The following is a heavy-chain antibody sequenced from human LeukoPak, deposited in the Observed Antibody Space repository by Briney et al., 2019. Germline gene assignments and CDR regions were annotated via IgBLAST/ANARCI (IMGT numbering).Heavy chain of an antibody. CDR1: GFTFSSYS. V-gene: IGHV3-48*02. D-gene: IGHD2-21*02. CDR2: ITSRSTI. J-gene: IGHJ4*02. Sequence: PGGSLRLSCAASGFTFSSYSMNWVRQAPGKGLEWVSYITSRSTIYYADSVKGRFTISRDNAKNSLYLQMNSLRDEDTAVYYCARTHCGGDCYPNFYYWGQGTLVTVSS. CDR3: ARTHCGGDCYPNFYY.